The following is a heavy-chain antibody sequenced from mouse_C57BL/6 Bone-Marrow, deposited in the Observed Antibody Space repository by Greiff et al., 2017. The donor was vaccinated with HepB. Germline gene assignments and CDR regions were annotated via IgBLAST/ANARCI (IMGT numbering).Heavy chain of an antibody. CDR3: ARGRDGYYPYAMGY. CDR2: INPSTGGT. J-gene: IGHJ4*01. D-gene: IGHD2-3*01. CDR1: GYSFTGYY. V-gene: IGHV1-42*01. Sequence: VQLKESGPELVKPGASVKISCKASGYSFTGYYMNWVKQSPEKSLEWIGEINPSTGGTTYNQKFKAKATLTVDKSSSTAYMQLKSLTSEDSAVYYCARGRDGYYPYAMGYWGQGTSVTVSS.